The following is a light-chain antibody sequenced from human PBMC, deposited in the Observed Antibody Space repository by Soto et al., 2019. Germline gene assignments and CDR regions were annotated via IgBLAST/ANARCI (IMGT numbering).Light chain of an antibody. CDR1: NTDVGAYNY. J-gene: IGLJ1*01. CDR2: EVS. Sequence: ALSQPVSVSGSPGQSITISCTGTNTDVGAYNYVSWYQQHPGKAPKLMIYEVSNRPSGFSDRFSGSKSGNTASLTISGLQAEDEADYYCSSYTDSGTLVFGAGTKVTVL. V-gene: IGLV2-14*01. CDR3: SSYTDSGTLV.